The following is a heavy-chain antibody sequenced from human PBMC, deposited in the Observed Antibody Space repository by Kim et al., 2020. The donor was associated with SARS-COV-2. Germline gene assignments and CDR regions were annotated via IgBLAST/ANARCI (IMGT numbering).Heavy chain of an antibody. J-gene: IGHJ6*02. CDR3: ARDPGGVGAMDV. Sequence: NSNPSLKSRVTISVDKSKNQFSLKLSSVTAADTAVYYCARDPGGVGAMDVWGQGTTVTVSS. V-gene: IGHV4-4*02. D-gene: IGHD1-26*01.